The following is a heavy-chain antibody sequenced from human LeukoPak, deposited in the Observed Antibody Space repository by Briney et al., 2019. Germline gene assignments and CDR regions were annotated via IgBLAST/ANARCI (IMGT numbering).Heavy chain of an antibody. CDR2: ISYDGSNK. J-gene: IGHJ4*02. Sequence: GRSLRLSCAASGFTFSSYAMHWVRQAPGRGLEWVAVISYDGSNKYYADSVKGRFTISRDNSKNTLYLQMNSLRAEDTAVYYCARVSRGMATTPGPFDYWGQGTLVTVSS. CDR3: ARVSRGMATTPGPFDY. CDR1: GFTFSSYA. D-gene: IGHD5-24*01. V-gene: IGHV3-30-3*01.